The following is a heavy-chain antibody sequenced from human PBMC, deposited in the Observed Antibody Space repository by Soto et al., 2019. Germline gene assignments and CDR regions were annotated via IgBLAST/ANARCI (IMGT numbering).Heavy chain of an antibody. V-gene: IGHV1-69*19. Sequence: QVQLEQSGAEVKKAGSSVKVSCKAFGGSVNSHAISWVRQAPGQGLEWMGGISPMFGTPTYAQKFQAGVKISADESTSTVYLDLSSLRSEDTAVYYCARSRNVAEFNDYGGNYHGFDIWGQGTMVTVSS. CDR3: ARSRNVAEFNDYGGNYHGFDI. J-gene: IGHJ3*02. CDR1: GGSVNSHA. D-gene: IGHD4-17*01. CDR2: ISPMFGTP.